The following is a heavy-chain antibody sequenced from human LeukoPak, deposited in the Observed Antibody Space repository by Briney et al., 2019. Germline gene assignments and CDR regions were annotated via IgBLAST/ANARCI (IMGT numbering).Heavy chain of an antibody. CDR3: ARADVNYDYVWGTSPAYYFDY. D-gene: IGHD3-16*01. V-gene: IGHV1-69*01. J-gene: IGHJ4*02. Sequence: SVKVSCKASGGTFSSYAISWVRQAPGEGLEWMGGIIPIFGTANYAQKFQGRVTITADESTSTAYMELSSLRSEDTAVYYCARADVNYDYVWGTSPAYYFDYWGQGTLVTVSS. CDR2: IIPIFGTA. CDR1: GGTFSSYA.